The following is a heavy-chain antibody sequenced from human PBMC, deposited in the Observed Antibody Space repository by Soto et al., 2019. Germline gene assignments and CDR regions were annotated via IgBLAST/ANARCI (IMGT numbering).Heavy chain of an antibody. J-gene: IGHJ4*02. Sequence: GGSLRLSCAASGVTFSDSAMHWVRQASGKGLEWVGRIRSKANSYATAYAASVKGRFTISRDDSKNMAYLQMNSLKTEDTAVYYGTRTYYDSTEYYLFDYWGPGPLVTLST. CDR1: GVTFSDSA. CDR3: TRTYYDSTEYYLFDY. CDR2: IRSKANSYAT. V-gene: IGHV3-73*01. D-gene: IGHD3-22*01.